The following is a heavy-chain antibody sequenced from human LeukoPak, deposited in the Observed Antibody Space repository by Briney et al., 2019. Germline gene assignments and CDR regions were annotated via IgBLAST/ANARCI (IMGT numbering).Heavy chain of an antibody. CDR3: AKDKGTESVWYSSSWYYFDY. CDR2: ISYDGSNK. Sequence: TGGSLRLSCAASGFTFSSYAMHWVRQAPGKGLEWVAVISYDGSNKYYADSVKGRFTISRDSSNNTLYLQMNSLRAEDTAVYYCAKDKGTESVWYSSSWYYFDYWGQGTLVTVSS. V-gene: IGHV3-30-3*01. J-gene: IGHJ4*02. D-gene: IGHD6-13*01. CDR1: GFTFSSYA.